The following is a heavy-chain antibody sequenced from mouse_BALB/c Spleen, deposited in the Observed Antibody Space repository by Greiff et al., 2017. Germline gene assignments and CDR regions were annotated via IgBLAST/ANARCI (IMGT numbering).Heavy chain of an antibody. CDR3: ARGGTTVVATRYAMDY. CDR1: GFNIKDTY. V-gene: IGHV14-3*02. J-gene: IGHJ4*01. D-gene: IGHD1-1*01. CDR2: IDPANGNT. Sequence: VQLQQSGAELVKPGASVKLSCTASGFNIKDTYMHWVKQRPEQGLEWIGRIDPANGNTKYDPKFQGKATLTVDESSSTAYMQLSSLTSEDSAVYYCARGGTTVVATRYAMDYWGQGTSVTVSS.